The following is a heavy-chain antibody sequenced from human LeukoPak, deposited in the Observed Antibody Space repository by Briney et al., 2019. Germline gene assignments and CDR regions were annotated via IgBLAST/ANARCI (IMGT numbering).Heavy chain of an antibody. V-gene: IGHV3-21*01. CDR2: ISSSSSYI. CDR1: GFTVSSNY. D-gene: IGHD1-26*01. Sequence: GGSLRLSCAASGFTVSSNYMSWVRQAPGKGLEWVSSISSSSSYIYYADSVKGRFTISRDNAKNSLYLQMNSLRAEDTAVYYCARSLRGVGATRPLIDYWGQGTLVTVSS. J-gene: IGHJ4*02. CDR3: ARSLRGVGATRPLIDY.